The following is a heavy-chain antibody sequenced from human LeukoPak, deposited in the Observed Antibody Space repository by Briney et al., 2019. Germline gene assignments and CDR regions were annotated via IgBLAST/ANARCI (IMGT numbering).Heavy chain of an antibody. V-gene: IGHV4-39*01. Sequence: PSETLSLTCTVSGGSISSSSYYWGWIRQPPGKGLEWIGSIYYSGSTYYNPSLKSRVTISVDTSKNQFSLKLSSVTAADTAVYYCRAYCSSTSCCHYYYYMDVWGKGTTVTVSS. D-gene: IGHD2-2*01. J-gene: IGHJ6*03. CDR2: IYYSGST. CDR1: GGSISSSSYY. CDR3: RAYCSSTSCCHYYYYMDV.